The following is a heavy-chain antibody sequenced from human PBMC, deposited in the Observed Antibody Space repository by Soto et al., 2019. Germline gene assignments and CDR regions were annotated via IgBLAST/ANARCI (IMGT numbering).Heavy chain of an antibody. CDR3: TKGYYIDS. Sequence: SETLSLTCTVSGGPLSSGSYYWSWIRQPPGKGLEWIGYIFYSGSTYYNPSLKSRVTISVDTSENQFSLELSSVTAADTAVYYCTKGYYIDSWGQGTLVTVSS. V-gene: IGHV4-39*01. CDR2: IFYSGST. CDR1: GGPLSSGSYY. D-gene: IGHD3-3*01. J-gene: IGHJ4*02.